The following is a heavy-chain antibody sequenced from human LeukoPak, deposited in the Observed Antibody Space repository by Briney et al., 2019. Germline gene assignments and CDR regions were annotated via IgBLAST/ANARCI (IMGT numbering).Heavy chain of an antibody. CDR3: ARGRIGSSLIVVS. CDR2: MSNDENNN. D-gene: IGHD3-22*01. J-gene: IGHJ4*02. V-gene: IGHV3-30-3*01. CDR1: GFTFSSYD. Sequence: GGSLRLSCVASGFTFSSYDMHWVRQAPAKGLEWVAFMSNDENNNEHADSVRGRFTISRENSKNALYLQMHRLRAEDTAVYYCARGRIGSSLIVVSWGQGTLVTVSS.